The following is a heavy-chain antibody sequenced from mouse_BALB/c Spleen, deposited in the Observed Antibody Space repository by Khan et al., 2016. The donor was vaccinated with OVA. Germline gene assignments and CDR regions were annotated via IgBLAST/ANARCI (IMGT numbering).Heavy chain of an antibody. CDR3: ARGVRLTY. V-gene: IGHV3-2*02. D-gene: IGHD1-2*01. CDR2: ISYSGST. J-gene: IGHJ3*01. CDR1: GYSITSDYA. Sequence: EVQLQESGPGLVKPSQSLSLTCTVTGYSITSDYAWNWIRQFPGNKLEWMGYISYSGSTSYNPSLKSRISITRDTSKNQFFLQLNSVTTEDTTTYYCARGVRLTYWGQGTLVTVSA.